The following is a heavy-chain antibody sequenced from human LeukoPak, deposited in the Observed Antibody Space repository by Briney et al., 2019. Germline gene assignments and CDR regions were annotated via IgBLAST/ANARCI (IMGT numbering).Heavy chain of an antibody. CDR1: GYTFTAYY. J-gene: IGHJ4*02. D-gene: IGHD3-16*01. CDR2: INPKSGDT. CDR3: ARSPPSVWGILDY. Sequence: ASVKVSCKASGYTFTAYYIHWVRQAPGEGLEWMGWINPKSGDTNYAQKFQDRVTMTRDTSTTTAYMELRRLRSDDTAVYYCARSPPSVWGILDYWGQGTLVTVSS. V-gene: IGHV1-2*02.